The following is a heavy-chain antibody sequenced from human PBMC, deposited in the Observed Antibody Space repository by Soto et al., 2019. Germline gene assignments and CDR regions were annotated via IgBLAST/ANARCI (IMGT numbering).Heavy chain of an antibody. J-gene: IGHJ1*01. V-gene: IGHV1-69*01. CDR2: IVPLSGTA. D-gene: IGHD2-15*01. CDR3: ASGVAVDRFEF. Sequence: QVQLVQSGAEVRKPGSSVKVSCQASGGTFNIFAFSWGRQAPGQGLQFVGGIVPLSGTAKSAQEFQDRVTFTAEESRSTIYMELRSLQSGDTAIFYCASGVAVDRFEFWGQGTLVSVSS. CDR1: GGTFNIFA.